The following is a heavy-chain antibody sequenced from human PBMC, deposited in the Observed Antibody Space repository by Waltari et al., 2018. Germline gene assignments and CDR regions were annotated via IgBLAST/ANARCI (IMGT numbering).Heavy chain of an antibody. V-gene: IGHV1-2*02. CDR1: GYTFTGHS. D-gene: IGHD6-13*01. CDR3: ARSPPSYSSSWYFFEH. CDR2: INTNLGGT. J-gene: IGHJ4*02. Sequence: QVQLVQPGAEVTRPGASVKVSCKASGYTFTGHSIPWIRQAPGQGLEWMGWINTNLGGTKFAQKFQGRITLTRDTSITTAYMELRRLTFDDTAVYYCARSPPSYSSSWYFFEHWGQGTLVTVSS.